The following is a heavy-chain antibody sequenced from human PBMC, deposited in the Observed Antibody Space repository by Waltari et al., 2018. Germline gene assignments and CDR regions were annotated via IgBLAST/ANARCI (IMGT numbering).Heavy chain of an antibody. CDR3: ARDFGYSSAD. CDR1: GGSISNANYY. D-gene: IGHD2-15*01. V-gene: IGHV4-30-4*01. Sequence: QERLQKSGPGLVKSSQTLSLTRTVSGGSISNANYYSRWSRQSPGKGLKWIGDIYYNGNTNYNPSLKSRITVSVDTSKNQFSLKLTAVTAAVTAVYYCARDFGYSSADWGQGILVTVSS. CDR2: IYYNGNT. J-gene: IGHJ4*02.